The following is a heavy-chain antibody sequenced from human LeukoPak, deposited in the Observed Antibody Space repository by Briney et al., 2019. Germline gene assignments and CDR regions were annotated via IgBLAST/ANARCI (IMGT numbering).Heavy chain of an antibody. CDR3: AKRKYSSYPGGPDY. CDR1: GFTLSSYW. J-gene: IGHJ4*02. D-gene: IGHD6-6*01. CDR2: INSDGSTT. V-gene: IGHV3-74*01. Sequence: GSLRLSCAASGFTLSSYWMNWLRQGPGKGLVWVSRINSDGSTTSYADSVKGRFTISRDKSKNTLYLQMNSLRAEDTAVYYCAKRKYSSYPGGPDYWGQGTLVTVSS.